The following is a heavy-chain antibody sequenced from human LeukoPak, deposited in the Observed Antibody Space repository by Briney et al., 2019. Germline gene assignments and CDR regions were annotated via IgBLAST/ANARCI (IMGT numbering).Heavy chain of an antibody. CDR3: ARDARIMDY. V-gene: IGHV3-7*03. CDR1: GFTFSGFW. CDR2: INSDGSEG. Sequence: GGSLRLSCAVSGFTFSGFWMSWSRQAPGKGLEWVASINSDGSEGYYADVVKGRFTISRDNAKNSLYLQINSLRAEDTAVYYCARDARIMDYWGQGTLVTVSS. D-gene: IGHD1-14*01. J-gene: IGHJ4*02.